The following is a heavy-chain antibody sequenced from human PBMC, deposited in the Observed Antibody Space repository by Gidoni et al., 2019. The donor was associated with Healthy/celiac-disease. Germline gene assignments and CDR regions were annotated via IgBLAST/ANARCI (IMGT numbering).Heavy chain of an antibody. CDR3: ARDDNYFWYYFDY. CDR1: GFHFSSYA. J-gene: IGHJ4*02. D-gene: IGHD3-3*01. CDR2: ISYDGSNK. V-gene: IGHV3-30*01. Sequence: QVQLVESGGGVVQPGRSLRLSCAAPGFHFSSYAMHWVRQAPGTGLEWVAVISYDGSNKYYADSVKGRFTISRDNSKNTLYLQMNSLRAEDTAVYYCARDDNYFWYYFDYWGQGTLVTVSS.